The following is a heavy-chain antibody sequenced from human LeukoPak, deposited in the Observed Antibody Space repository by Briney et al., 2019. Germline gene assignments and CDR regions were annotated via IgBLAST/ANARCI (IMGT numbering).Heavy chain of an antibody. CDR1: GYSFTSYY. CDR3: ARANYSGSGSHYNPSFFDY. D-gene: IGHD3-10*01. CDR2: INPSGGRT. V-gene: IGHV1-46*01. Sequence: ASVKVSCKASGYSFTSYYMRWVRQAPGQGLEWMGEINPSGGRTNYAQKFQGRVDMTRETSTSTVYMELSSLRSEDTAVYYCARANYSGSGSHYNPSFFDYWGQGTLVTVSS. J-gene: IGHJ4*02.